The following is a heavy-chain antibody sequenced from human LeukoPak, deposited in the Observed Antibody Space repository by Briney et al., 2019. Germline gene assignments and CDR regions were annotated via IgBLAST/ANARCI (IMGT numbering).Heavy chain of an antibody. V-gene: IGHV1-69*13. Sequence: ASVKVSCKASGGTFSSYAISWARQAPGQGLGWMGGIIPIFGTANYAQKFQGRVTITADESTSTAYMELSSLRSEDTAVYYCARLIVVVPAAIPRQYYFDYWGQGTLVTVSS. CDR1: GGTFSSYA. CDR3: ARLIVVVPAAIPRQYYFDY. CDR2: IIPIFGTA. D-gene: IGHD2-2*01. J-gene: IGHJ4*02.